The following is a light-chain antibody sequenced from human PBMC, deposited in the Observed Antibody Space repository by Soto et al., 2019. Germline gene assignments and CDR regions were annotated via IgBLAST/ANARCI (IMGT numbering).Light chain of an antibody. CDR3: LQDYNYPLT. CDR2: TAS. Sequence: DIQMTQSPSSVSASLGDRVTITCRASQGVSTWLAWYHQKPGKAPNLLIYTASSLQSGVPSRFSGSGSGTDFTLTINGLQPEDFATYYCLQDYNYPLTFGGGTKVDIK. J-gene: IGKJ4*01. CDR1: QGVSTW. V-gene: IGKV1-12*01.